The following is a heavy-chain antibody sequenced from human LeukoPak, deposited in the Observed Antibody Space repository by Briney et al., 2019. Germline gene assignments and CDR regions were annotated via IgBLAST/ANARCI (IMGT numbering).Heavy chain of an antibody. CDR3: ARQIASAGTAGFDF. D-gene: IGHD6-13*01. CDR2: IYSTGST. J-gene: IGHJ4*02. CDR1: GGYISSYY. V-gene: IGHV4-4*07. Sequence: SETLSLTCTVSGGYISSYYWSWIRQPAGKGLEWIGRIYSTGSTNYNPSLKSRVTMSVDTSKNQFSLRLRSVTAADTAVYYCARQIASAGTAGFDFWGQGALVTVSS.